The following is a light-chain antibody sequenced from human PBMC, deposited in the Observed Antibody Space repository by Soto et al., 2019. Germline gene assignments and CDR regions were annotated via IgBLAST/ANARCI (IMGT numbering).Light chain of an antibody. J-gene: IGLJ2*01. V-gene: IGLV8-61*01. Sequence: QAVVTQAPSASVSPGGTVTLTCDWSSGSVSTNYYPSWYQQPPGPAPRTLIYRTNTRSSGVPDRFSGSILGNTAALTITGAQADDESDYACVLYMGSVPVFGGGTKLTVL. CDR3: VLYMGSVPV. CDR1: SGSVSTNYY. CDR2: RTN.